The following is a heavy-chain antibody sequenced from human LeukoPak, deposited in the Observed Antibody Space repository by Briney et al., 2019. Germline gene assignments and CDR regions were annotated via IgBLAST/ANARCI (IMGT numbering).Heavy chain of an antibody. CDR1: GFSVSDYY. J-gene: IGHJ4*02. CDR2: VGGSDNYI. V-gene: IGHV3-11*01. CDR3: ARETVAGTFDY. Sequence: GGSLRLSCAASGFSVSDYYISWVRQAPGKGLEWISDVGGSDNYISYSDSVKGRFTISRDYANNSLYLQMNSLRVDDAAVYYCARETVAGTFDYWGQGTLVTVSS. D-gene: IGHD6-19*01.